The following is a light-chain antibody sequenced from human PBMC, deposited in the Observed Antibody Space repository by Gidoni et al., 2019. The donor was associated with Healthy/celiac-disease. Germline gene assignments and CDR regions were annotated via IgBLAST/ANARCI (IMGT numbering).Light chain of an antibody. J-gene: IGKJ1*01. CDR1: QSISSL. CDR2: KAS. CDR3: QQYNSFTWT. V-gene: IGKV1-5*03. Sequence: DIQMTQSPSTLSASVGDRVTITCRASQSISSLLAWYQQKPGKAPKLLIYKASSLESGVPSRFSGSGSGTEFTLNISSLQPDDFATYYCQQYNSFTWTFGQGTKVEIK.